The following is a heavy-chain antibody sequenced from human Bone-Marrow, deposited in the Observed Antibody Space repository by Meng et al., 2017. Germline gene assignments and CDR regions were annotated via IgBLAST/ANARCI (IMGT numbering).Heavy chain of an antibody. D-gene: IGHD3-10*01. CDR3: AVHYYGSGSSTFDY. CDR2: INPNSGGT. Sequence: VQVVQSGAEVKKPGSSGKGSCKASGGTFSSYAISWVRQAPGQGLEWMGWINPNSGGTNYAQKFQGRVTMTRDTSISTAYMELSRLRSDDTAVYYCAVHYYGSGSSTFDYWGQGTLVTVSS. V-gene: IGHV1-2*02. J-gene: IGHJ4*02. CDR1: GGTFSSYA.